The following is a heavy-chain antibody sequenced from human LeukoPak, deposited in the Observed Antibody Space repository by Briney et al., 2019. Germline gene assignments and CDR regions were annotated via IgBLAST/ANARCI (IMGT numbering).Heavy chain of an antibody. V-gene: IGHV1-8*01. CDR1: GYTFTSYD. CDR2: MNPNSGNT. D-gene: IGHD5/OR15-5a*01. CDR3: ARGLYLNWYFDL. Sequence: GASVKVSCKASGYTFTSYDINWVRQATGQGLEWMGWMNPNSGNTGYAQKFQGGVTMTRNTSISTAYMELSSLRSEDTAVYYCARGLYLNWYFDLWGRGTLVTVSS. J-gene: IGHJ2*01.